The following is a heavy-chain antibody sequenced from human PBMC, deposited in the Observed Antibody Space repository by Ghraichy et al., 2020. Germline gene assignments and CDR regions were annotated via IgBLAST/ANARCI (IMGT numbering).Heavy chain of an antibody. Sequence: SETLSLTCSVSGDSVSNRKFYWAWIRQAPGKGLEWIGSTSYRGSTYYNPSLESRVVVSIYTSKHTFSLKMNYVTATDTAVYYCARRLAAAGGGNEYFQDWGQGALVIVSS. CDR1: GDSVSNRKFY. V-gene: IGHV4-39*02. CDR2: TSYRGST. D-gene: IGHD6-13*01. J-gene: IGHJ1*01. CDR3: ARRLAAAGGGNEYFQD.